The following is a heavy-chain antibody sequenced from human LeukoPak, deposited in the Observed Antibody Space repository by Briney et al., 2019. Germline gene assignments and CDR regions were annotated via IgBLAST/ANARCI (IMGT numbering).Heavy chain of an antibody. J-gene: IGHJ6*03. CDR3: AKGGAGYCSSTSCDNYYYYYYMDV. D-gene: IGHD2-2*02. V-gene: IGHV3-53*05. Sequence: GGSLRLSCAASGFTVSSNYMSWVRQAPGKGLEWVSVIYSGGSTYYADSVKGRFTISRDNSKNTLYLQINSLRAEDTAVYYCAKGGAGYCSSTSCDNYYYYYYMDVWGKGTTVTVSS. CDR2: IYSGGST. CDR1: GFTVSSNY.